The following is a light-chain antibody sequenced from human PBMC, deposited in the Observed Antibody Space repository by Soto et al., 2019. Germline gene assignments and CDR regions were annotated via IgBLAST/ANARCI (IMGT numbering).Light chain of an antibody. CDR3: QSYDSSLSGFV. V-gene: IGLV1-40*01. J-gene: IGLJ1*01. Sequence: QSVLTQPPSVSGAPGQRVTISCTGSSSNIGAGYDVHWYQQLPGTAPKLLIYVNTNRPSGVPDRFSGSKSGTSASLAITGLQADDEADYYCQSYDSSLSGFVFGTGTKVTVL. CDR2: VNT. CDR1: SSNIGAGYD.